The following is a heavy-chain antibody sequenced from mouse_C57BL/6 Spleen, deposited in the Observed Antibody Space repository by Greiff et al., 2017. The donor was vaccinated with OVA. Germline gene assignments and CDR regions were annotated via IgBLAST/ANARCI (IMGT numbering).Heavy chain of an antibody. CDR2: IDPSDSYT. CDR1: GYTFTSYW. V-gene: IGHV1-69*01. Sequence: QVQLQQPGAELVMPGASVKLSCKASGYTFTSYWMHWVKQRPGQGLEWIGEIDPSDSYTKYHQKFKGKSPLTVDKSSSTAYMQLSSLTSEDSAVYYCARRSYYGSSNWYFGVWGTGTTVTVSS. CDR3: ARRSYYGSSNWYFGV. D-gene: IGHD1-1*01. J-gene: IGHJ1*03.